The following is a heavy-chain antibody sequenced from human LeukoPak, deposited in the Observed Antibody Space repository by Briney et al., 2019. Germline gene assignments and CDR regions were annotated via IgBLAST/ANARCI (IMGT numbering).Heavy chain of an antibody. CDR1: GFTFSSYS. CDR3: TRVIVGGCSGGSCYSYYYYGMDV. Sequence: GGSLRLSCAASGFTFSSYSMNWVRQAPGKGLEWVSSISSSSSYIYYAGSVKGRFTISRDNAKNSLYLQMNSLRAEDTAVYYCTRVIVGGCSGGSCYSYYYYGMDVWGQGTLVTVSS. D-gene: IGHD2-15*01. J-gene: IGHJ6*02. V-gene: IGHV3-21*01. CDR2: ISSSSSYI.